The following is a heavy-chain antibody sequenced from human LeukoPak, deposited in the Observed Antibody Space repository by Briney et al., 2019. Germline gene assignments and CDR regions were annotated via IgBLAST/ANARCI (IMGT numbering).Heavy chain of an antibody. J-gene: IGHJ4*02. CDR1: GVTFNSDP. CDR2: ILSGGDT. Sequence: RGSLRLSCAHSGVTFNSDPMTWVRQAPGKGLEWVSAILSGGDTSYADSVTGRFTISRDNSRDTLYMQMNSLRAEDTAIYYCARGGGDYPPFDCWGLGTLVTVSS. V-gene: IGHV3-23*01. D-gene: IGHD4-17*01. CDR3: ARGGGDYPPFDC.